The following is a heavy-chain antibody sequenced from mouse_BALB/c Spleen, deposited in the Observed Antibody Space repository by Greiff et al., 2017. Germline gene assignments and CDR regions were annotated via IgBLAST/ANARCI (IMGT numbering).Heavy chain of an antibody. V-gene: IGHV5-12-2*01. Sequence: EVHLVESGGGLVQPGGSLKLSCAASGFTFSSYTMSWVRQTPEKRLEWVAYISNGGGSTYYPDTVKGRFTISRDNAKNTLYLQMSSLKSEDTAMYYCARLGLGAMDYWGQGTSVTVSS. CDR1: GFTFSSYT. CDR3: ARLGLGAMDY. CDR2: ISNGGGST. J-gene: IGHJ4*01. D-gene: IGHD4-1*01.